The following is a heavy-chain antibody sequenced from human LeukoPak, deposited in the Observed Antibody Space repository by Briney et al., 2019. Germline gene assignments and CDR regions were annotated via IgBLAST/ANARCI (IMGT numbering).Heavy chain of an antibody. CDR3: ARNLPPLLGDLGDAFDI. V-gene: IGHV3-48*02. CDR1: GFTFSSYS. CDR2: ISSSSSTI. Sequence: PGGSLRLSCAASGFTFSSYSMNWVRQAPGKGLEWVSYISSSSSTIYYADSVKGRFTISRDNAKNSLYLQMNSLRDEDTAVYYCARNLPPLLGDLGDAFDIWGQGTMVTASS. D-gene: IGHD2-21*02. J-gene: IGHJ3*02.